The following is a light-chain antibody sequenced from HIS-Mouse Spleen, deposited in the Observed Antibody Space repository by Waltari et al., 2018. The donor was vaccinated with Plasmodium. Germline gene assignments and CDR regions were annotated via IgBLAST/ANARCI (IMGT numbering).Light chain of an antibody. Sequence: QSVLTQPPSVSAAPGQKVTISCSGSSSNIGNNYVSWYQQLPGTAPKLLIYEKNKPPSGILDRFAGSKAGTSATLGITGLQTGDEADYYCGTWDSSLSAGVVFGGGTKLTVL. J-gene: IGLJ2*01. V-gene: IGLV1-51*01. CDR2: EKN. CDR1: SSNIGNNY. CDR3: GTWDSSLSAGVV.